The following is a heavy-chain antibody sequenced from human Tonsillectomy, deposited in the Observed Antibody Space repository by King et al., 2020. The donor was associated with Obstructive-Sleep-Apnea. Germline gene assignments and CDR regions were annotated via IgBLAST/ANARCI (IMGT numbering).Heavy chain of an antibody. Sequence: VQLVESGGGLVKPGESLRLSCAASGLTFANAWMSWVRQTSGKGLEWVGRIKSKVDGGTTDYAAPVTGRFTISRDDLRNTLYLQMNSLMIEDSAVYYCTTEPGDYPEYWGQGTLVTVSS. V-gene: IGHV3-15*01. CDR1: GLTFANAW. CDR2: IKSKVDGGTT. CDR3: TTEPGDYPEY. D-gene: IGHD4-17*01. J-gene: IGHJ4*02.